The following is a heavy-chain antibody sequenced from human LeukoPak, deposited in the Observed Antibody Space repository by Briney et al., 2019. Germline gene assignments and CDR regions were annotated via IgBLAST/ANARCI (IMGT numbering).Heavy chain of an antibody. J-gene: IGHJ6*03. CDR2: INPNSGGT. D-gene: IGHD6-6*01. CDR3: ARDLQRLVRSNDYYYYYMDV. Sequence: ASVKVSCKASGYTFTGYYMHWVRQAPGQGLEWMGWINPNSGGTNYAQKFQGRVTMTRDTSISTAYMELSRLRSDDTAVYYCARDLQRLVRSNDYYYYYMDVWGKGTTVTVSS. V-gene: IGHV1-2*02. CDR1: GYTFTGYY.